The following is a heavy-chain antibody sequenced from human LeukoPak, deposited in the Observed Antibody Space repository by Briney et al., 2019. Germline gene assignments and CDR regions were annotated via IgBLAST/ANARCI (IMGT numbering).Heavy chain of an antibody. Sequence: GASVKVSCKASGYTFTGYYMHWVRQAPGQGLEWMGWINPNSGGTNYAQKFQGRVTMTRDTSISTAYMELSSLRSEDTAVYYCARGRPYYYGSGSYSDYDYWGQGTLVTVSS. V-gene: IGHV1-2*02. J-gene: IGHJ4*02. D-gene: IGHD3-10*01. CDR1: GYTFTGYY. CDR2: INPNSGGT. CDR3: ARGRPYYYGSGSYSDYDY.